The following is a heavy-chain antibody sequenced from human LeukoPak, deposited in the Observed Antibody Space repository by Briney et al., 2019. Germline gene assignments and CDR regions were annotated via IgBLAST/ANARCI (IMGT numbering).Heavy chain of an antibody. J-gene: IGHJ4*02. D-gene: IGHD3-10*01. CDR3: VKDGSGSYYTYYFDY. CDR1: GFTFSRYA. CDR2: ISSNGGGT. Sequence: PGGSLRLSCSASGFTFSRYAMHWVRQAPGKGLEYVSAISSNGGGTYYADSVKGRFTISRDNSKNTLYLQMSSLRAEDTAVYYCVKDGSGSYYTYYFDYWGQGTLVTVSS. V-gene: IGHV3-64D*06.